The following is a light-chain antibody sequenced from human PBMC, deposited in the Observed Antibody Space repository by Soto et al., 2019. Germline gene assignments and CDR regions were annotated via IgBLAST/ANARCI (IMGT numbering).Light chain of an antibody. CDR1: QSLVHRAENTY. J-gene: IGKJ2*01. Sequence: GMTQTPLSSPDSLEQPASISCRASQSLVHRAENTYLSRLQQRPGQPPRLLIYKISNRFSGVPDRLSGSGAGTDITLKISRVEAEDVGVYYCMQTTHVPYTFGQGTKLEIK. CDR2: KIS. V-gene: IGKV2-24*01. CDR3: MQTTHVPYT.